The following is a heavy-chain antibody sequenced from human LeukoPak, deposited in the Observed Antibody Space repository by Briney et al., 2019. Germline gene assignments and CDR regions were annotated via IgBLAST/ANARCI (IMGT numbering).Heavy chain of an antibody. D-gene: IGHD3-10*02. CDR2: IYSGGST. V-gene: IGHV3-53*01. J-gene: IGHJ4*02. Sequence: PGRSLRLSCAASGFTFTSYPIHWVRQPPGKGLEWVSIIYSGGSTYYADSVKGRFTVSRDHSKNTLFLQMSSLRPEDTAVYHCARVISSTMFYFDYWGQGTLVTVSS. CDR1: GFTFTSYP. CDR3: ARVISSTMFYFDY.